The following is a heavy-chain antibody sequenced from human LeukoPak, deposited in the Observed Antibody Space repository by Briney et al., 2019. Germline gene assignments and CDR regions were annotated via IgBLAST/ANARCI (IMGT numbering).Heavy chain of an antibody. CDR1: GSSISTYH. D-gene: IGHD3-10*01. Sequence: SETLSLTCTFSGSSISTYHWSWIRQFPGKGLEWLGQSGSSNYNPSLKSRVSISMDTSKNQCSLRLTSVAAADTAVYYCATFRVGGGGVGYWGQGTLVTVSS. CDR3: ATFRVGGGGVGY. CDR2: SGSS. J-gene: IGHJ4*02. V-gene: IGHV4-59*01.